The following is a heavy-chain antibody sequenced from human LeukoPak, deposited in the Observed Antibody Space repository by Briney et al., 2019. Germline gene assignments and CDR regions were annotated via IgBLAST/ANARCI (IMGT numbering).Heavy chain of an antibody. J-gene: IGHJ6*03. D-gene: IGHD6-19*01. CDR1: GLTFSRYW. V-gene: IGHV3-7*01. Sequence: PGGSLRLSCAASGLTFSRYWMSWVRQAPGKGLEWGANIKQDGSEKNYVDSVKGRFTISRDNAKNSLYLQMNSLRAEDTAVYYCARADGIAVARDYYYMDVWGKGTTVTVSS. CDR3: ARADGIAVARDYYYMDV. CDR2: IKQDGSEK.